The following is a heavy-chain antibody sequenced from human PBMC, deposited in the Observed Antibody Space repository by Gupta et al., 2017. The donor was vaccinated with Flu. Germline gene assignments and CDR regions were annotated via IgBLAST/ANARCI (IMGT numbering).Heavy chain of an antibody. V-gene: IGHV3-30*18. J-gene: IGHJ4*02. Sequence: GIQWVRQAPGKGLEWVAVISSDGRNQYYADSVKGRFTISRDNSKNTLYLQMNSLRAEDTAVYFCAKDFFSGQWLDLRAIDYWGQGTLVTVSS. CDR1: G. D-gene: IGHD6-19*01. CDR3: AKDFFSGQWLDLRAIDY. CDR2: ISSDGRNQ.